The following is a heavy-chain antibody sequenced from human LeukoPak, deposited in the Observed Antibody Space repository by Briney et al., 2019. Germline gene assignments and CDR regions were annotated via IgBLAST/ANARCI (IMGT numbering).Heavy chain of an antibody. Sequence: GSSVKLSCTASGGTFSSYTISWVRQAPGQGLEWMGRIIPILGIANYAQKFQGRVTITADKSTSTAYMELSSLRSEDTAVYYCARALAAPNNWFDPWGQGTLVTVSS. CDR1: GGTFSSYT. J-gene: IGHJ5*02. CDR2: IIPILGIA. CDR3: ARALAAPNNWFDP. D-gene: IGHD6-6*01. V-gene: IGHV1-69*02.